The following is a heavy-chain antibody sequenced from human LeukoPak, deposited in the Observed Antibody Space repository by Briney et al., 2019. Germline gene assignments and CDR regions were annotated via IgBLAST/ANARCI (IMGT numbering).Heavy chain of an antibody. CDR1: GFTFDDYG. V-gene: IGHV3-20*04. D-gene: IGHD2-2*01. CDR2: INWNGGST. Sequence: PGGSLRLSCAASGFTFDDYGMSWVRQAPGKGLEWVPGINWNGGSTGYADSVKGRFTISRDNAKNSLYLQMNSLRAEDTALYYCARVASHYCSSTSCYPFDYWGQGTLVTVSS. J-gene: IGHJ4*02. CDR3: ARVASHYCSSTSCYPFDY.